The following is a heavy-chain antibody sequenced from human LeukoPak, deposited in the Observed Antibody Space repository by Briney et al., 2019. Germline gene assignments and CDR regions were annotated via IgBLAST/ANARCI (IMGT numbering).Heavy chain of an antibody. D-gene: IGHD3-16*01. CDR2: MNPNSGNT. CDR1: EYTFTSCD. CDR3: ARGLGTYWGKDFLNWFDP. Sequence: ASVKVSCKASEYTFTSCDINWVRQATGQGLEWMGWMNPNSGNTGSAQKFQGRVTMTRNTSLSTAYMELTSLKSEDTAVYYCARGLGTYWGKDFLNWFDPWGQGTLVTVSS. J-gene: IGHJ5*02. V-gene: IGHV1-8*01.